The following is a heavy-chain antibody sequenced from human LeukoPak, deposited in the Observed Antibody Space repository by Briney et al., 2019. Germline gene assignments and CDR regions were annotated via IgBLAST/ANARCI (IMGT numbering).Heavy chain of an antibody. V-gene: IGHV3-48*04. Sequence: GGSLRLSCTASGFSFSTYSMNWVRQAPGKGLEWVSYIVGSSRNIYYADSVKGRFTISRDNAKNSLYLQMDSLRAEDTAVYYCAREVLLWFGELPGAFDPWGQGTLVTVSS. CDR1: GFSFSTYS. D-gene: IGHD3-10*01. CDR2: IVGSSRNI. J-gene: IGHJ5*02. CDR3: AREVLLWFGELPGAFDP.